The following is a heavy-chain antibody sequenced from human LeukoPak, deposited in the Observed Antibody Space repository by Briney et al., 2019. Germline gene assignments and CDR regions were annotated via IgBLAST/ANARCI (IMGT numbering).Heavy chain of an antibody. CDR2: IYASGSP. CDR3: ARALTALPNYFDY. CDR1: GGSINSGSYY. Sequence: PSETLSLTCTVSGGSINSGSYYWSWIRQAAGQGLVWFGRIYASGSPNYNPARKSRVTISGDTSKNQFSLNLSSVTAADTALYYGARALTALPNYFDYWGQGTLVTVSS. V-gene: IGHV4-61*02. J-gene: IGHJ4*02. D-gene: IGHD2-21*02.